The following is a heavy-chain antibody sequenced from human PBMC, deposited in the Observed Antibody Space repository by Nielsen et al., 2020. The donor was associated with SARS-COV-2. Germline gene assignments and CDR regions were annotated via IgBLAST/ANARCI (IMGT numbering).Heavy chain of an antibody. J-gene: IGHJ4*01. CDR1: GFTFIKSA. V-gene: IGHV3-30*18. CDR3: AKTPDLYAAYDYFDY. CDR2: ISYEGSAT. Sequence: GGSLRLSCAASGFTFIKSAMHWVRQPPGKGLEWVAVISYEGSATYYADSVKGRFTVSRDNSKNPLYLQINSLRAEDTAIYYCAKTPDLYAAYDYFDYWGQGILVTVSS. D-gene: IGHD2-8*01.